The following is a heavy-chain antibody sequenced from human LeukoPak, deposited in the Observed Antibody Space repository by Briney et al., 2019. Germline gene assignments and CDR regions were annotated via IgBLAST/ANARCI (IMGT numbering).Heavy chain of an antibody. J-gene: IGHJ3*01. CDR2: IYYTGDT. V-gene: IGHV4-59*01. D-gene: IGHD2-8*01. CDR1: GGSISSYY. Sequence: PSETLSLTCTVSGGSISSYYWSWIRLPPEKGLEWIGNIYYTGDTYYNPSLQSRVAISVDSSKSQFSLKLGSVIAADTALYFCARGFQWHPRPNGFDFWGHGTMVTVSS. CDR3: ARGFQWHPRPNGFDF.